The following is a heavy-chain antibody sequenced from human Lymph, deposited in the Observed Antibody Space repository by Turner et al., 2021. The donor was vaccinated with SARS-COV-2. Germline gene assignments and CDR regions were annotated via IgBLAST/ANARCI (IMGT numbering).Heavy chain of an antibody. J-gene: IGHJ4*02. CDR1: GFTFSSYS. CDR3: ARGPPDFPYYFDY. Sequence: EVQLVASGGGLVKPGGSLRLSCAASGFTFSSYSMNWVRQAPGKGLEWVSSITFTSSYIYYADSVKGRFTISRDNDKNSLYLQMNSLRAEDTAVYYCARGPPDFPYYFDYWGQGTLVTVSS. CDR2: ITFTSSYI. V-gene: IGHV3-21*01. D-gene: IGHD2-21*02.